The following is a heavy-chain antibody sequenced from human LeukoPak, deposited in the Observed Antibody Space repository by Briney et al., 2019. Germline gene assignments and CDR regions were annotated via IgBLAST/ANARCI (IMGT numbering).Heavy chain of an antibody. CDR1: GFTFSNTF. CDR2: IDTVDYT. V-gene: IGHV3-69-1*01. CDR3: ATESSGALDF. Sequence: GGSLRLSCATSGFTFSNTFLNWVRQAPGKGLQYVSSIDTVDYTYYADSVKGRFTISRDNAKNSLYLQINSLRAEDTAVYYCATESSGALDFWGRGTLVTVSS. D-gene: IGHD1-26*01. J-gene: IGHJ4*02.